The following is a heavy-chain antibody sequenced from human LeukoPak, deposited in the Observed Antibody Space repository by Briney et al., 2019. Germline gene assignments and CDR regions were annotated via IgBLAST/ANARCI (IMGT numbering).Heavy chain of an antibody. V-gene: IGHV3-53*01. D-gene: IGHD1-26*01. Sequence: QPGGSLRLSCAASGFTVSSTYMSWVRQAPGKGLEWVSVIYTGGSTYYTDSVKGRFTISRDNSKNTLYLQMNSLRAEDTAVYWCATHSESYYGPFDYWGQGTLVTASS. CDR2: IYTGGST. CDR3: ATHSESYYGPFDY. J-gene: IGHJ4*02. CDR1: GFTVSSTY.